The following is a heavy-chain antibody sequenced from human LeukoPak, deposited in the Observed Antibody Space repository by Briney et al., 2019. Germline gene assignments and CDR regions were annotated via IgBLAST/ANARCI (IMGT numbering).Heavy chain of an antibody. Sequence: GGSLRLSCAASGFTFSSYGMSWVRQAPGKGLEWVSVIYSGGSTYYADSVKGRFTISRDNSKNTLYLQMNSLRAEDTAVYYCARDFYSSGWVEYWGQGTLVTVSS. CDR2: IYSGGST. V-gene: IGHV3-53*01. J-gene: IGHJ4*02. CDR1: GFTFSSYG. D-gene: IGHD6-19*01. CDR3: ARDFYSSGWVEY.